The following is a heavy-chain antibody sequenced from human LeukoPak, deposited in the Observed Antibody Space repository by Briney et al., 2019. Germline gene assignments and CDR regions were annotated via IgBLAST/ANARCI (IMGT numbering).Heavy chain of an antibody. CDR3: ARDPLPLGYCSSTSCSLSGWFDP. CDR1: GDSVSSNSAA. V-gene: IGHV6-1*01. J-gene: IGHJ5*02. Sequence: SQTLSLTCAISGDSVSSNSAAWNWIRQSPSRGLEWLGRTYYRSKWYNDYAVSVKSRITINPDTSKNQFSLQLNSVTPEDTAVYYCARDPLPLGYCSSTSCSLSGWFDPWGQGTLVTVSS. D-gene: IGHD2-2*01. CDR2: TYYRSKWYN.